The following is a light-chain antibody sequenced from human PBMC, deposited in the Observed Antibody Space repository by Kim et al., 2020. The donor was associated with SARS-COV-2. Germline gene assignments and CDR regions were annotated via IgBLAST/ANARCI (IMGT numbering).Light chain of an antibody. V-gene: IGLV3-1*01. Sequence: VSPAQKSRISCSGDKLGDKYGGWDQQKVGQSPVLVIYQDSKRPSGFPEGFSGANSGNTATLTVSGTQAMDEADYYCQEWDSSTGVFGGGTQLTVL. J-gene: IGLJ2*01. CDR2: QDS. CDR1: KLGDKY. CDR3: QEWDSSTGV.